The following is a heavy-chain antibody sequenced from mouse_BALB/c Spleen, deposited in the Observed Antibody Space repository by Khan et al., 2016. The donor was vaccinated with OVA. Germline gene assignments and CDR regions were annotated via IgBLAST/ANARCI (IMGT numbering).Heavy chain of an antibody. J-gene: IGHJ3*01. Sequence: QQSGAELVRPGALVKLSCKASGFNIKDYYILWVKQRPEQGLEWIGWIDPENGNAIYDPKFQAKASRTADTSSNTAYLQLSSLTSEDTAVYYCARRGYGNYWFAYWGQGTLVTVSA. CDR3: ARRGYGNYWFAY. CDR2: IDPENGNA. D-gene: IGHD2-1*01. CDR1: GFNIKDYY. V-gene: IGHV14-1*02.